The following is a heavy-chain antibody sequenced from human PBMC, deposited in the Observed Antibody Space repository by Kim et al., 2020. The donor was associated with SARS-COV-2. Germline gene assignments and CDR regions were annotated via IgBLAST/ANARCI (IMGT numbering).Heavy chain of an antibody. CDR1: GYSFTSYW. Sequence: GESLKISCKGSGYSFTSYWIGWVRQMPGKGLEWMGIIYPGDSDTRYSPSFQGQVTISADKSISTAYLQWSSLKASDTAMYYCVRHIRGLRAPQAEDYYYGMDVWGQGTTVTVSS. CDR3: VRHIRGLRAPQAEDYYYGMDV. V-gene: IGHV5-51*01. CDR2: IYPGDSDT. J-gene: IGHJ6*02.